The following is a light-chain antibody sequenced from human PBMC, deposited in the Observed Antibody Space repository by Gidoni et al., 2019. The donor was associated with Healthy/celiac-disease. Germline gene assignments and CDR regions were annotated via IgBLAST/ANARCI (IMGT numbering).Light chain of an antibody. J-gene: IGKJ1*01. CDR1: QSVSSSY. CDR2: GAS. Sequence: EIVLTPSPGTLSLSPGERATLSCRASQSVSSSYLAWYQQKPGQAPRILIYGASSRATGIPDRFSGSGSGTDFTLTISRLEPEDFAVYYCQQYGSSPPWTFGQXTKVEIK. V-gene: IGKV3-20*01. CDR3: QQYGSSPPWT.